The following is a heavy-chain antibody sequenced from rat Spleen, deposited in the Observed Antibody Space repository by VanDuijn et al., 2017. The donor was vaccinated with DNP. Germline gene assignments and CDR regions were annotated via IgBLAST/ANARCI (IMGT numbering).Heavy chain of an antibody. V-gene: IGHV5-22*01. CDR1: GFTFSDYY. D-gene: IGHD1-12*02. CDR3: ARPDYYAGSYPHY. J-gene: IGHJ2*01. Sequence: EVQLVESGGGLVQPGRSLKLSCEASGFTFSDYYMAWVRQAPTKGLEWVAYISYDGGSSDYGDSVKGRFTISRDNAKSTLYLQMNSLRSEDMATYYCARPDYYAGSYPHYWGQGVTVTVSS. CDR2: ISYDGGSS.